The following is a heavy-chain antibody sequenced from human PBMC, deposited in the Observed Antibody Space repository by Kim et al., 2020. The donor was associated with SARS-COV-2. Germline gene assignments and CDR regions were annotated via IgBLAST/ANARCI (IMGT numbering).Heavy chain of an antibody. CDR2: ISAYNGYT. V-gene: IGHV1-18*01. CDR3: ARTTYYYGSGGYPDFDY. D-gene: IGHD3-10*01. Sequence: ASVKVSCKASGYTFTSYGISWVRQAPGQGLEWMGWISAYNGYTNYAQKLQGRVTMTTDTSTSTAYMELRSLRSDDTAVYYCARTTYYYGSGGYPDFDYWGQGTLVTVSS. CDR1: GYTFTSYG. J-gene: IGHJ4*02.